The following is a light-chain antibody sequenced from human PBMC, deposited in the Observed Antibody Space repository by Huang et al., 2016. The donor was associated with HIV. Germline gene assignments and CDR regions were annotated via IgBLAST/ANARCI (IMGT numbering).Light chain of an antibody. CDR2: SAS. CDR1: QKISKY. Sequence: DIQMTQSPSSLSASVGDRVNITCRASQKISKYLNWYQQKSGQVPNLLIYSASTLRSGVPSRFSGSGSGTEFTLTITSLEPEYFATYYCQQTFSTLRALTFGGGTKVEI. CDR3: QQTFSTLRALT. J-gene: IGKJ4*01. V-gene: IGKV1-39*01.